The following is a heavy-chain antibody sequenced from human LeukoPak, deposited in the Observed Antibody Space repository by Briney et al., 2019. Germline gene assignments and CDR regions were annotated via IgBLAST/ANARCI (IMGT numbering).Heavy chain of an antibody. CDR2: INPNSGGT. Sequence: ASVKVSCKASGYTFTGYYMHWVRQAPGQGLEWMGWINPNSGGTNYAQKFQGRVTMTRDTSISTAYMELSRLRSDDTAVYCCARGGGEYGSGSYYSYWGQGTLVTVSS. J-gene: IGHJ4*02. CDR1: GYTFTGYY. D-gene: IGHD3-10*01. CDR3: ARGGGEYGSGSYYSY. V-gene: IGHV1-2*02.